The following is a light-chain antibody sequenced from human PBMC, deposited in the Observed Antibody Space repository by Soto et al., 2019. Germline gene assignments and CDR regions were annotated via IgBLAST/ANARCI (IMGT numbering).Light chain of an antibody. CDR2: DAS. Sequence: IQMTQSPSTLSASVGDRVTITCRASQTIGNWLAWYQQKTGKAPKLLIYDASSLERGVPSRFSGSRSGTEFTLTISSLQPDDVATYYCQQYDSYSYTFGQGTKLEIK. CDR3: QQYDSYSYT. V-gene: IGKV1-5*01. J-gene: IGKJ2*01. CDR1: QTIGNW.